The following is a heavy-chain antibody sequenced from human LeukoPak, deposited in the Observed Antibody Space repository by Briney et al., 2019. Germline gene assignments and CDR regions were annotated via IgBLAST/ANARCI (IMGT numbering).Heavy chain of an antibody. J-gene: IGHJ5*02. CDR3: ARGYCSSTSCYVLWSNWFDP. D-gene: IGHD2-2*01. V-gene: IGHV4-34*01. CDR2: INHSGST. CDR1: GGSFSGYY. Sequence: SETLSLTCAVYGGSFSGYYWSWIRQPPGKGLEWIGEINHSGSTNYNPSLKSRVTISVDTSKNQSSLKLSSVTAADTAVYYCARGYCSSTSCYVLWSNWFDPWGQGTLVTVSS.